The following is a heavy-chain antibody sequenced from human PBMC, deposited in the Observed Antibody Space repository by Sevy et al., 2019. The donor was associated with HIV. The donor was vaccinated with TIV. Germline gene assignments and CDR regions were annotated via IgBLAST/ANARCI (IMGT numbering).Heavy chain of an antibody. Sequence: GGSLRLSCAASGFIFSNYGMNWVRQAPGKGLEWVSSISSSGSYIYYGDSMTGRLPISRDNAKNSRFLQMTSLRAEDTAGYYWAREDYSNYYFYAMDVWGQGTTVTVSS. CDR2: ISSSGSYI. V-gene: IGHV3-21*01. J-gene: IGHJ6*02. D-gene: IGHD4-4*01. CDR1: GFIFSNYG. CDR3: AREDYSNYYFYAMDV.